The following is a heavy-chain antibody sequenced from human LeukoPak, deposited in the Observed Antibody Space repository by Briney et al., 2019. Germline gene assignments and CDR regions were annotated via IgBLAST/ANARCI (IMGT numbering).Heavy chain of an antibody. Sequence: SQTLSLTCAISGDSFSSNSVTWNWIRQSPSRGLEWLGRTYYRTTWYNDYAVSVRGRITVNPDTSKNQFSLHLNSVTPEDTAVYYCARRLTQYDCFDPWGQGILVTVSS. CDR2: TYYRTTWYN. CDR1: GDSFSSNSVT. J-gene: IGHJ5*02. D-gene: IGHD2-2*01. V-gene: IGHV6-1*01. CDR3: ARRLTQYDCFDP.